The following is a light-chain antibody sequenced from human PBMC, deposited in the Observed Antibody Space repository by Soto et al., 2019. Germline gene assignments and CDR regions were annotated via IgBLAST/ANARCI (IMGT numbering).Light chain of an antibody. Sequence: QSVLTQSPSASASLGASVKLTCTLRSGHRSYAIAWHQQQPEKGPRYLMKVNSDGTHIKGDGIPDRFSGSSSGAERYLTIFGLQSEDEADYYCQTWDTGIGVFGGGTKLTVL. CDR1: SGHRSYA. V-gene: IGLV4-69*02. J-gene: IGLJ3*02. CDR2: VNSDGTH. CDR3: QTWDTGIGV.